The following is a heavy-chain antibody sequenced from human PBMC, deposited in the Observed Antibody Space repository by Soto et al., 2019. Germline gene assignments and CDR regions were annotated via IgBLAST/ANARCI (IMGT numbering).Heavy chain of an antibody. Sequence: GGSLRLSCAASGFTFSDYYMTWIRQAPGKGLGLLSYISPGGDIISYADSVKGRFTVSRDNGKKSLHLQMNGLRDEDTAMYYCTRDPRILDYWGQGTLVTVSS. J-gene: IGHJ4*02. CDR2: ISPGGDII. V-gene: IGHV3-11*01. CDR1: GFTFSDYY. CDR3: TRDPRILDY.